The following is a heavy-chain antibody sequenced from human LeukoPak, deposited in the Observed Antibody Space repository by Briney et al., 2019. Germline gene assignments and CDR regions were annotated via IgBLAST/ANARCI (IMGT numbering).Heavy chain of an antibody. V-gene: IGHV3-30*18. CDR1: GFTFSSFA. CDR3: VKDQGYGLRIGVTDP. CDR2: ISYDGSKT. Sequence: GGSLRLSCAASGFTFSSFAMHWVRQAPGKRLEWVAAISYDGSKTSYGDSGKGRFSISRDNSENTLNLQMNSLRTEDTAVYYCVKDQGYGLRIGVTDPWGQGILVTVSS. D-gene: IGHD4-11*01. J-gene: IGHJ5*02.